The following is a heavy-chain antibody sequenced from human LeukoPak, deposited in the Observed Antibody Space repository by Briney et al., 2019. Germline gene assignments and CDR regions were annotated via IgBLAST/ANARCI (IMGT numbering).Heavy chain of an antibody. D-gene: IGHD3-16*01. CDR3: ARGRLGDSFDH. Sequence: TLSLTCIVSGGSITSGSYYWHWLRQPAGKGLEWIGRIYTSDSTNYNPSFKSRVTISVDTSKNQFSLNLSSVTAADTAVYYCARGRLGDSFDHWGQGILVTVSS. V-gene: IGHV4-61*02. CDR2: IYTSDST. CDR1: GGSITSGSYY. J-gene: IGHJ4*02.